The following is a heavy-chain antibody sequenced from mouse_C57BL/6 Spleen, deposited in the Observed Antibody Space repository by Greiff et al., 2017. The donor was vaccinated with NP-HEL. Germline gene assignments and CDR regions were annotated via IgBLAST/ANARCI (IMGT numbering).Heavy chain of an antibody. D-gene: IGHD2-4*01. CDR1: GFTFSDYG. Sequence: EVQGVESGGGLVKPGGSLKLSCAASGFTFSDYGMHWVRQAPEKGLEWVAYISSGSSTIYYADTVKGRFTISRDNAKNTLFLQMTSLRSEDTAMYYCARRFYDYDVGYAMDYWGQGTSVTVSS. J-gene: IGHJ4*01. CDR2: ISSGSSTI. V-gene: IGHV5-17*01. CDR3: ARRFYDYDVGYAMDY.